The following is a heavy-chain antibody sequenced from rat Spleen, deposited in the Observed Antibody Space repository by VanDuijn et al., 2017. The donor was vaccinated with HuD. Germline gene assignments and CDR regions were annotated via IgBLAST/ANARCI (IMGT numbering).Heavy chain of an antibody. CDR2: ISSDGRRN. CDR3: ARPAYDGTYYYGY. Sequence: EVQLVESDGGLVQPGRSLKLSCAASGFTFTDYYMAWVRQAPTKGLEWVATISSDGRRNYYRDSVKGRFTISRDNAKSSLYLQMDSLRSEDTATYYCARPAYDGTYYYGYWGQGVMVTVSS. J-gene: IGHJ2*01. D-gene: IGHD1-12*02. V-gene: IGHV5-29*01. CDR1: GFTFTDYY.